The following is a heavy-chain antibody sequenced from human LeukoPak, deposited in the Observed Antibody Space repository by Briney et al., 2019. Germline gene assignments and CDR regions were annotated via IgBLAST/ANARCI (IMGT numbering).Heavy chain of an antibody. CDR3: ARGGGDYPDY. Sequence: ASVKVSCKASGGTFSSYAISWVRQAAGQGLEWMGWMNPNSGNTGYAQKFQGRVTMTRNTSISTAYMELSSLRSEDTAVYYCARGGGDYPDYWGQGTLVTVSS. V-gene: IGHV1-8*02. CDR2: MNPNSGNT. J-gene: IGHJ4*02. D-gene: IGHD3-10*01. CDR1: GGTFSSYA.